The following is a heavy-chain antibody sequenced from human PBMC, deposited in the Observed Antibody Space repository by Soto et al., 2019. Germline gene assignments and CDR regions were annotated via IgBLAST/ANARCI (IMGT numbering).Heavy chain of an antibody. Sequence: SVKVSCKASGGTFSSYAISWVRQAPGQGLEWMGGIIPIFGTANYAQKFQGRVTITADESTSTAYMELSSLRSEDTAVYYCARDRLDIVVVVAATSDPYYYYYGMDVWGQGTTVTVSS. D-gene: IGHD2-15*01. CDR3: ARDRLDIVVVVAATSDPYYYYYGMDV. V-gene: IGHV1-69*13. CDR1: GGTFSSYA. CDR2: IIPIFGTA. J-gene: IGHJ6*02.